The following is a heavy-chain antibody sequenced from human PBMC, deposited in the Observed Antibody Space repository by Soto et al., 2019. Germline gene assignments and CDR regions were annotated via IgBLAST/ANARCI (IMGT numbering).Heavy chain of an antibody. V-gene: IGHV4-4*07. Sequence: SETLSLTCTVSGASISNYYWTWIRQPAGKGLEWIGRIYTRGSSNYNPSLTKYNPSLKSRVTMSVDTSQNQFSLNLRSVTAADTAMYYCVRSFGSWHGYWGQGTLVTV. CDR1: GASISNYY. CDR2: IYTRGSSNYNPSLT. D-gene: IGHD6-13*01. J-gene: IGHJ4*02. CDR3: VRSFGSWHGY.